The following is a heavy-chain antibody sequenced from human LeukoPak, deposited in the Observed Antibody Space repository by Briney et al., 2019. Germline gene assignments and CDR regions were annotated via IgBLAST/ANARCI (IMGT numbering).Heavy chain of an antibody. CDR2: IRYDGDRK. CDR3: AKDRYDFWSDPYYMDV. V-gene: IGHV3-30*02. D-gene: IGHD3-3*01. J-gene: IGHJ6*03. Sequence: GGSLRLSCAASGFTFSSYAMHWVRQAPGKGLEWVAFIRYDGDRKYYADSVKGRFTISRDNSKDTLYLQMNSLRAEDTAVYYCAKDRYDFWSDPYYMDVWGKGTTVTVSS. CDR1: GFTFSSYA.